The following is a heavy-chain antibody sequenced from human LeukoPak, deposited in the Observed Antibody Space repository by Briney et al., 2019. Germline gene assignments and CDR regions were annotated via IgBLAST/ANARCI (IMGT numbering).Heavy chain of an antibody. Sequence: SGTLSLTCNVSGGSISNNYWTWIRQPPGKGLEWIGYVYSTGSTNYNPSLKSRVTISVDTSKNQLSLKLSSVTAADTAVYYCARASVTYYYYYYMDVWGKGTTVTVSS. D-gene: IGHD4-11*01. CDR3: ARASVTYYYYYYMDV. CDR1: GGSISNNY. CDR2: VYSTGST. V-gene: IGHV4-59*01. J-gene: IGHJ6*03.